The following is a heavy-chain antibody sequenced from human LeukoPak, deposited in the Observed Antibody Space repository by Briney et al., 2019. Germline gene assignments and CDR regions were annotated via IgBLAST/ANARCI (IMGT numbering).Heavy chain of an antibody. J-gene: IGHJ6*03. Sequence: SVKVSCKASGGTFSSYAIIWVRQAPGQGLEWMGGIIPIFGTANYAQKFQGRVTITTDESTSTAYMELSSLRSEDTAVYYCARGRRIAGAQPYYYYYYYMDVWGKGTTVTVSS. CDR1: GGTFSSYA. CDR2: IIPIFGTA. D-gene: IGHD1-26*01. CDR3: ARGRRIAGAQPYYYYYYYMDV. V-gene: IGHV1-69*05.